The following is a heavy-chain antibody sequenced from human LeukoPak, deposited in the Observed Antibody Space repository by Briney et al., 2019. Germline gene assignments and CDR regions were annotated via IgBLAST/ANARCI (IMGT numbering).Heavy chain of an antibody. D-gene: IGHD2-15*01. J-gene: IGHJ4*02. CDR3: ASRHCSGGGCYFAGANPFDY. V-gene: IGHV3-53*01. CDR2: IYSGGNI. Sequence: GGSLRLSCAASGFTVSSTYMSWVRQAPGKGLEWVSVIYSGGNIYYIDSVKGRFTISRDTSKNTLYLQMNSLRAEDTAVYFCASRHCSGGGCYFAGANPFDYWGQGTLVTVSS. CDR1: GFTVSSTY.